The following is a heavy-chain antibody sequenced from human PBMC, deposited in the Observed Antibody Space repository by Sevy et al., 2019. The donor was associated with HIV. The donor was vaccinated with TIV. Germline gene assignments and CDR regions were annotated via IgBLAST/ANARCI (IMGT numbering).Heavy chain of an antibody. CDR3: ARAIGLGY. D-gene: IGHD3-16*01. CDR1: GFNFSSYW. J-gene: IGHJ4*02. CDR2: IKQDGSER. Sequence: GGSLRLSCAASGFNFSSYWMSWVRQAPGRGLEWVANIKQDGSERYYVDSLKGRFTISRDNAKNSLYMQMNSLRAEDTAVYYCARAIGLGYWGQGTLVTVSS. V-gene: IGHV3-7*01.